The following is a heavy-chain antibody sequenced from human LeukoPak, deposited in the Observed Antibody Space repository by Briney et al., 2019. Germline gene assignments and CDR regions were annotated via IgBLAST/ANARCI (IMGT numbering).Heavy chain of an antibody. D-gene: IGHD5-24*01. V-gene: IGHV3-30*02. CDR1: GFSFSSYG. CDR3: ATRTPHDGYNTLVY. CDR2: IRYQGIGK. Sequence: GGSLRLSCVASGFSFSSYGMHWVRQAPGKGLEWVAFIRYQGIGKYYGDSVKGRFTISRDNSDNTLYLQMNSLRAEDTADYYCATRTPHDGYNTLVYWGQGALVTVSS. J-gene: IGHJ4*02.